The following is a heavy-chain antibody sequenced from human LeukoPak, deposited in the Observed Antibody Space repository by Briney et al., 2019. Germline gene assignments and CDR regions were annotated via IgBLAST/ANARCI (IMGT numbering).Heavy chain of an antibody. Sequence: GGSLRLSCAVSGFTFGIQALSWVRQAPGKGLEWVSAISGSGGSTFYADSVKGRFTVSRDNSKNTLYLQMNSLRAEDTAVYYCASLRSGSFNFDIWGQGAMVTVSS. V-gene: IGHV3-23*01. J-gene: IGHJ3*02. CDR3: ASLRSGSFNFDI. CDR1: GFTFGIQA. CDR2: ISGSGGST. D-gene: IGHD3-10*01.